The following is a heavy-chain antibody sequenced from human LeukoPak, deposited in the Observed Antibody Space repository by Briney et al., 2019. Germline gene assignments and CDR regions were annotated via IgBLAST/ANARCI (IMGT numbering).Heavy chain of an antibody. CDR2: INPRGST. J-gene: IGHJ6*04. CDR1: GGAFSSHY. CDR3: ARGLRQGSAWSWGPKEKSYQYMDV. D-gene: IGHD6-19*01. Sequence: SETLSLTCGVSGGAFSSHYWTWIRQPPGKGLEWIGEINPRGSTNYNPSLESRVTVSADTSRNQLSLSLTSVTAADSAVYFCARGLRQGSAWSWGPKEKSYQYMDVWGTGTTVIVSS. V-gene: IGHV4-34*01.